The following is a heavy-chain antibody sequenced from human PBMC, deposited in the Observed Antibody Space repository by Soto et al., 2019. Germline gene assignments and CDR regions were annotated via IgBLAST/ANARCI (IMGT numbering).Heavy chain of an antibody. CDR2: IYWDDDK. J-gene: IGHJ4*02. V-gene: IGHV2-5*02. D-gene: IGHD1-26*01. CDR1: GFSLSTSGVG. Sequence: QITLKESGPTLVKPTQTLTLTCTFSGFSLSTSGVGVSWIRQPPGKALEWLALIYWDDDKRYSPSLKSRLTITKDTYKNHVVLTMTNMDPVDTATYYCAHAALRGARSRYFDYWGQGTLVTVSS. CDR3: AHAALRGARSRYFDY.